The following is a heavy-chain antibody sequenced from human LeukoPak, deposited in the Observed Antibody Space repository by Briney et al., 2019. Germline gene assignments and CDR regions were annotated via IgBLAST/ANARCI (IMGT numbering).Heavy chain of an antibody. CDR1: GGSFSGYY. V-gene: IGHV4-34*01. Sequence: PSETLPLTCAVYGGSFSGYYWSWVRQPPGKGLEWIGEINHSGSTNYNPSLKSRVTISVDTSKNQFSLKLSSVTAADTAVYYCARSVPMVRGVIIKGHWFDPWGQGTLVTVSS. CDR3: ARSVPMVRGVIIKGHWFDP. CDR2: INHSGST. D-gene: IGHD3-10*01. J-gene: IGHJ5*02.